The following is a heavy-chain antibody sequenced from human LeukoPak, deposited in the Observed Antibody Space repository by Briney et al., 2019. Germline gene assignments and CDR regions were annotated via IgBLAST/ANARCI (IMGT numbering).Heavy chain of an antibody. J-gene: IGHJ4*02. Sequence: GGSLRLSCAASGFTLSTYAMHWVRQAPGRGLEWVAGISYDGSNDYYPASVKGRFTVSRDNSMNTLYLLMNGLRHEDTAVYYCAREKVVVIPYFDNWGQGTLVTVSS. CDR1: GFTLSTYA. CDR2: ISYDGSND. V-gene: IGHV3-30-3*01. D-gene: IGHD3-22*01. CDR3: AREKVVVIPYFDN.